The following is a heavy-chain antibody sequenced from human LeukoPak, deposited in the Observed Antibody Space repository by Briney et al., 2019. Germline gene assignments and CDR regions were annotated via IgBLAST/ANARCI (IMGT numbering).Heavy chain of an antibody. CDR2: IYYSGST. Sequence: PETLSLTCTVSGGSISSSSYYWGWIRQPPGKGLEWIGSIYYSGSTYYNPSLKSRVTISVDTSKNQFSLKLSSVTAADTAVYYCARVAVVTVADYWGQGTLVTVSS. CDR3: ARVAVVTVADY. D-gene: IGHD4-23*01. V-gene: IGHV4-39*07. CDR1: GGSISSSSYY. J-gene: IGHJ4*02.